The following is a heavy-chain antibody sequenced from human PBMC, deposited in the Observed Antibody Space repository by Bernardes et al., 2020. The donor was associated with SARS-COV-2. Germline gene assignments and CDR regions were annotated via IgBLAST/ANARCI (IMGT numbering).Heavy chain of an antibody. J-gene: IGHJ6*02. Sequence: AAVKDSCKASGYPFTGYYIHWVRQAPGQGLEWMGWITPNSGGTTYAQKFQGRVTMTRDTSISTAYMELSRLRSDDTAVYYCALPPTNYDRYGMDVWGQGTTGTGAS. CDR2: ITPNSGGT. CDR1: GYPFTGYY. CDR3: ALPPTNYDRYGMDV. D-gene: IGHD3-22*01. V-gene: IGHV1-2*02.